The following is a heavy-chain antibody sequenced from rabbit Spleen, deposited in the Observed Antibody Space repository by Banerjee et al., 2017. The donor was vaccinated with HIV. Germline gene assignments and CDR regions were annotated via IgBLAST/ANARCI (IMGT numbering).Heavy chain of an antibody. CDR1: GFSFDSGYG. Sequence: QEQLVESGGGLVQPEGSLPLTCKDSGFSFDSGYGMCWVSPAPGKGLEWIACIDIGSSGFTYFASWAKGRFTISKTSSTTVTLQMTRLTAADTATYFCARDTSSSFSSYGMDLWGPGTLVTVS. CDR2: IDIGSSGFT. D-gene: IGHD1-1*01. J-gene: IGHJ6*01. V-gene: IGHV1S45*01. CDR3: ARDTSSSFSSYGMDL.